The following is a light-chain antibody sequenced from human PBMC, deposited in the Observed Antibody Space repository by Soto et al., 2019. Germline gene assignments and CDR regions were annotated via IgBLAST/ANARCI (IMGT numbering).Light chain of an antibody. CDR3: QQYGSSPPT. V-gene: IGKV3-20*01. CDR1: QSVSSSS. CDR2: AVS. J-gene: IGKJ1*01. Sequence: DIVLTQSPGTLSLSPGQRATLSCRASQSVSSSSVAWYRQRPGQAPRLLIYAVSSRAIDTPDRFSGSGSGTDFTLTINRLEPEDFALYYCQQYGSSPPTFGQGTKVDIK.